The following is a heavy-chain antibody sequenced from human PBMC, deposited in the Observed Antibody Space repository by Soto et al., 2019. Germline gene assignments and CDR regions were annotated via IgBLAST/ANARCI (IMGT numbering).Heavy chain of an antibody. CDR2: IYHSGST. CDR1: GGSISSSNW. Sequence: QVQLQESGPGLVTPSGTLSLTCAVSGGSISSSNWWSWVRQPPGKGLEWIGEIYHSGSTNYNPSHKSRVTISVDKSKNQFSLALRSVTAADTAVYYCARADMGGSSWPFDYWGQGTLVTVSS. V-gene: IGHV4-4*02. D-gene: IGHD6-13*01. CDR3: ARADMGGSSWPFDY. J-gene: IGHJ4*02.